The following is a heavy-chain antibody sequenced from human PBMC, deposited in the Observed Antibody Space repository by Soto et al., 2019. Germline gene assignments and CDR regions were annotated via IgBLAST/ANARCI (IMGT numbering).Heavy chain of an antibody. CDR2: MYYRGST. V-gene: IGHV4-59*08. CDR3: ARAVFRYSSSTTSYYYGLDV. J-gene: IGHJ6*02. CDR1: GGSISSYY. D-gene: IGHD6-19*01. Sequence: SETLSLSCTVSGGSISSYYWSWIRQPPGKGLDWIGYMYYRGSTNYNPSLKSRVTISVDTSKNQLSLKLNSVTAADTAVYYCARAVFRYSSSTTSYYYGLDVWGQGTTVTVSS.